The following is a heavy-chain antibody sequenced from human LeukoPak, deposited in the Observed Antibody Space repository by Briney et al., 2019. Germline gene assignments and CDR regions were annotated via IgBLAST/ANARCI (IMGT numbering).Heavy chain of an antibody. Sequence: SQTLSLTCAISGDSVSSNSATWDWIRQSPSRGLEWLGRTYYRSKWSNEYELSVKSRIIIDPDTSKNQFSLQLNSVTPEGTAIYYCARFVSGRLDYWGQGSLVTVSS. CDR3: ARFVSGRLDY. CDR1: GDSVSSNSAT. CDR2: TYYRSKWSN. D-gene: IGHD6-19*01. V-gene: IGHV6-1*01. J-gene: IGHJ4*02.